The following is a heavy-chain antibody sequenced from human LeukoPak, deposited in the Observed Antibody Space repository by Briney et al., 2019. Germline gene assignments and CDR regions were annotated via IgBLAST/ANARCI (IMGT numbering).Heavy chain of an antibody. J-gene: IGHJ4*02. V-gene: IGHV3-30*04. Sequence: GGSLRLSCAASGFTFSSYAMHWVRQAPGKGLKWVAVISYDGSNKYYAESVKGRFTISRDNSKNTLYLQMNSLRTEDTAMYYCANSWEPNHGCDYWGQGTLVTVSS. CDR1: GFTFSSYA. CDR2: ISYDGSNK. CDR3: ANSWEPNHGCDY. D-gene: IGHD1-26*01.